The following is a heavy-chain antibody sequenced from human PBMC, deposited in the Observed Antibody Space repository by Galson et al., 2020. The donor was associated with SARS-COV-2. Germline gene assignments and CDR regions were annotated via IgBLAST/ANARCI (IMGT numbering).Heavy chain of an antibody. D-gene: IGHD2-15*01. CDR1: TYTSTNYG. CDR2: ISTYNGDT. V-gene: IGHV1-18*01. Sequence: ASVKVSCKASTYTSTNYGISWVRQAPGQGLEWMGWISTYNGDTNYAQNFQGRVTMTTDTSTRSVYLELGRLRSDDTAVYYCATPSGEGCYSGYFCLDYWGQGTLVSVSS. CDR3: ATPSGEGCYSGYFCLDY. J-gene: IGHJ4*02.